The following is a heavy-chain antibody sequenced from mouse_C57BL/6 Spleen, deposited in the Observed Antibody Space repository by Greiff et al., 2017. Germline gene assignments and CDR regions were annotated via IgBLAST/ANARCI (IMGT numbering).Heavy chain of an antibody. V-gene: IGHV5-17*01. CDR3: AREGFAY. Sequence: EVKLMESGGGLVKPGGSLKLSCAASGFTFSDYGMHWVRQAPEKGLEGVAYISSGSSTIYYADTVKGRFTISRDNAKNTLFLQMTSLRSEDTAMYYCAREGFAYWGQGTLVTVSA. J-gene: IGHJ3*01. CDR2: ISSGSSTI. CDR1: GFTFSDYG.